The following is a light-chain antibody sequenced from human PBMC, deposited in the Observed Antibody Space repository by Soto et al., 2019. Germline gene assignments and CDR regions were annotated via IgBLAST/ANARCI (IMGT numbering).Light chain of an antibody. J-gene: IGKJ1*01. Sequence: EIVLTQSPATLSLSPGDSATLSCRASQSVSRFLAWYQQKPGQAPRLLIYDAVNRATGSPDRFSGSGSGTDFTLTIGSLAPEDLEVYYWQQQTGWHRTFGPGTKVEVK. CDR2: DAV. CDR3: QQQTGWHRT. CDR1: QSVSRF. V-gene: IGKV3-11*01.